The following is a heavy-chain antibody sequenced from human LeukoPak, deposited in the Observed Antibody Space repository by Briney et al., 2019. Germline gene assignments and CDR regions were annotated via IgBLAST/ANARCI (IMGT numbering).Heavy chain of an antibody. J-gene: IGHJ4*02. CDR2: MDTSGST. CDR3: ARGGYSGYDWDY. CDR1: GGSISSYY. D-gene: IGHD5-12*01. V-gene: IGHV4-4*07. Sequence: SETLSLTCTVSGGSISSYYWSWMRQPAGKGLEWSVCMDTSGSTNHNPPLKGRVTMSVDTSKNQYSLKLSSVTAADTAVYYFARGGYSGYDWDYWGQGILVTVSS.